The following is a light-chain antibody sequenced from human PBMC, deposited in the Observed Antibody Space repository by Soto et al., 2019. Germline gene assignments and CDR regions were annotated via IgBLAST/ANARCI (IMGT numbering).Light chain of an antibody. CDR2: SYN. Sequence: QSVLTQPPSASGTPGQRVTISCSGSSSNIGSNTGNWYQQLPGTAPKLLIYSYNQRPSGVPDRFSGSKSGTSASLAISALQTEDEADYYCATWDDSLNGYVFGTGTKLTVL. J-gene: IGLJ1*01. CDR1: SSNIGSNT. V-gene: IGLV1-44*01. CDR3: ATWDDSLNGYV.